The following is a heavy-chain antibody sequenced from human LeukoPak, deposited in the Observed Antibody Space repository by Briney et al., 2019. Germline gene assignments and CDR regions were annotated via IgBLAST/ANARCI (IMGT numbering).Heavy chain of an antibody. D-gene: IGHD3-3*01. Sequence: PSETLSLTCTVSGGSISSYYWSWIRQPAGKGLEWIGRIYTSGSTNYNPSLKSRVTISVDTSKNQFSLKLSSVTAADTAVYYCAIAYDFWSGCPAYFDYWGQGTLVTVSS. CDR2: IYTSGST. J-gene: IGHJ4*02. CDR3: AIAYDFWSGCPAYFDY. V-gene: IGHV4-4*07. CDR1: GGSISSYY.